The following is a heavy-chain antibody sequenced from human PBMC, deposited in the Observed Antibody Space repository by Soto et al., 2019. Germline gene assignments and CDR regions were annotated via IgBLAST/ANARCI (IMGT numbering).Heavy chain of an antibody. CDR3: AKRDVPHSTSNAYFYDH. J-gene: IGHJ4*02. D-gene: IGHD2-21*02. CDR2: ISVSVGST. Sequence: EVQLLQSGGGLVQPGGSLTLSCGVSGFPFAPSTMSWVRQAPGKGLEWGSTISVSVGSTYSADSVQGRFTVSSDISDNTLFLRMTSLTADDTAVYFCAKRDVPHSTSNAYFYDHWGRGVLVTVSS. V-gene: IGHV3-23*01. CDR1: GFPFAPST.